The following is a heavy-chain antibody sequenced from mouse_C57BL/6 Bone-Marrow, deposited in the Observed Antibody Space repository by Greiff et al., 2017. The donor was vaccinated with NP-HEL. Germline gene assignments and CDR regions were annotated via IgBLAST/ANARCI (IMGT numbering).Heavy chain of an antibody. CDR1: GFNIKNTY. Sequence: EVQLQQSVAELVRPGASVKLSCTASGFNIKNTYMHWVKQRPEQGLEWIGRIDPANGNTKYAPKFQGKATITADTSSNTAYLQLSSLTSEDTAIYYCALAYYSNYVPFAYWGQGTLVTVSA. V-gene: IGHV14-3*01. CDR2: IDPANGNT. J-gene: IGHJ3*01. CDR3: ALAYYSNYVPFAY. D-gene: IGHD2-5*01.